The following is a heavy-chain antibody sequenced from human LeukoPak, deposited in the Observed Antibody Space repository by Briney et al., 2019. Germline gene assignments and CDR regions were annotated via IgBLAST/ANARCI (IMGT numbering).Heavy chain of an antibody. D-gene: IGHD7-27*01. Sequence: PGGSLRLSCAASGFTFSSFEMNWVRQAPGKGLEWVSYISSSGRNIYYADSVKGRFTISRDNAKSSLYLQMNSLRAEDMAVYYCARENWVDAFDIWGQGTMVTVSS. V-gene: IGHV3-48*03. CDR3: ARENWVDAFDI. J-gene: IGHJ3*02. CDR2: ISSSGRNI. CDR1: GFTFSSFE.